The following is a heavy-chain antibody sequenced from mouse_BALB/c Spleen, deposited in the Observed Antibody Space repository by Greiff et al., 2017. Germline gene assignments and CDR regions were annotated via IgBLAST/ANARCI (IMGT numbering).Heavy chain of an antibody. V-gene: IGHV5-6*01. D-gene: IGHD2-10*01. CDR1: GFTFSSYG. CDR2: ISSGGSYT. Sequence: EVQVVESGGDLVKPGGSLKLSCAASGFTFSSYGMSWVRQTPDKRLEWVATISSGGSYTYYPDSVKGRFTISRDNAKNTLYLQMSSLKSEDTAMYYCARHSPYRNAMDYWGQGTSVTVSS. CDR3: ARHSPYRNAMDY. J-gene: IGHJ4*01.